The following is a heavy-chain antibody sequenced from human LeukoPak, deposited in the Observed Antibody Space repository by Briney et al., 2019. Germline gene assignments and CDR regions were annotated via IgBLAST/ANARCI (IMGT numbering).Heavy chain of an antibody. CDR1: GFTFSSYG. CDR2: ISSNGGNT. D-gene: IGHD4-17*01. Sequence: GGSLRLSCAASGFTFSSYGMHWVRQAPGNGLEYVSAISSNGGNTNYADSVKGRFTISRDNSKNTLYLQMSSLRAEDTAVYYCVKATVTSSYFDYFDYWGQGTLVTVSS. J-gene: IGHJ4*02. V-gene: IGHV3-64D*09. CDR3: VKATVTSSYFDYFDY.